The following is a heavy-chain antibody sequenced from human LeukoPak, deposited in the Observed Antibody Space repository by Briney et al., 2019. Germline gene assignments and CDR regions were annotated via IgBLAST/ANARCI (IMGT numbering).Heavy chain of an antibody. CDR3: ARQQVGATIPLDY. Sequence: GESLKISCKGSGYSFTTYWIAWVRQIPGKGLEWMGIIYPVDSDARYSPSFQGQVTFSADESISTAYLQWSSLKASDTAMYYCARQQVGATIPLDYWGQGTLVTVSS. V-gene: IGHV5-51*01. J-gene: IGHJ4*02. CDR2: IYPVDSDA. CDR1: GYSFTTYW. D-gene: IGHD1-26*01.